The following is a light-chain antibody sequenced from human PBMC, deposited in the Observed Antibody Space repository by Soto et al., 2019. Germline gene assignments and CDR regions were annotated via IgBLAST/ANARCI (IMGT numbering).Light chain of an antibody. J-gene: IGKJ3*01. V-gene: IGKV1-12*01. Sequence: DIQMTQSPSSVSASVGDRVTITCRASQGIGSWLGWYQQKPGQAPKLLIYAAASLQSGVPSRFSATFSGTEFTLTIIRLQAEDLATYLCQQANSFTLTFGPGTKVDLK. CDR3: QQANSFTLT. CDR1: QGIGSW. CDR2: AAA.